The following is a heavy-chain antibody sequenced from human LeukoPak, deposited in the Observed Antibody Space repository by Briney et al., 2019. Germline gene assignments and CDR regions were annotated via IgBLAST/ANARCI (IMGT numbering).Heavy chain of an antibody. CDR2: ISSNGGST. Sequence: GGSLRLSCSASGFTFSRYAMHWVRQAPGKGLEYVSAISSNGGSTYYADSVKGRFTISRDNSRNTLHLKISSLRVEDTAVYYCVKDSSSGSYFDYWGQGTLVTVSS. V-gene: IGHV3-64D*06. CDR3: VKDSSSGSYFDY. J-gene: IGHJ4*02. CDR1: GFTFSRYA. D-gene: IGHD3-10*01.